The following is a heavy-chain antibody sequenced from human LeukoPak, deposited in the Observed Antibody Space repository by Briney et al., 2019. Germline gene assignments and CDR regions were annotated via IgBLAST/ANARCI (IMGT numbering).Heavy chain of an antibody. Sequence: PGGSLRLSCAASGFTFSSYGMHWVRQAPGKGLEWVAVISYDGSNKYYADSVKGRFTISRNNAKNSLYLQMNSLRAEDTAVYYCARGMMTYYDSSGYYGYDYWGQGTLVTVSS. D-gene: IGHD3-22*01. CDR2: ISYDGSNK. CDR3: ARGMMTYYDSSGYYGYDY. J-gene: IGHJ4*02. V-gene: IGHV3-30*03. CDR1: GFTFSSYG.